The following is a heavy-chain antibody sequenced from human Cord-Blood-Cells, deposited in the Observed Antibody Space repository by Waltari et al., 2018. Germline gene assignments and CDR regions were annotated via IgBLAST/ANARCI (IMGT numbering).Heavy chain of an antibody. Sequence: QVQLVQSGAEVKKPGSSVKVSCKASGGTFSSYAGHGLEWMGRIIPILGIANYAQKFQGRVTITADKSTSTAYMELSSLRSEDTAVYYCARDRSGDSSGYYFNRFDPWGQGTLVTVSS. CDR3: ARDRSGDSSGYYFNRFDP. J-gene: IGHJ5*02. CDR1: GGTFSSYA. CDR2: IIPILGIA. V-gene: IGHV1-69*09. D-gene: IGHD3-22*01.